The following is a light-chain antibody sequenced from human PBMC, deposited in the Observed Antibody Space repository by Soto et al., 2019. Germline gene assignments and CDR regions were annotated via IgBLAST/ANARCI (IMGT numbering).Light chain of an antibody. V-gene: IGKV3-11*01. CDR1: QSVSSY. J-gene: IGKJ2*01. Sequence: EIVLTQSPATLSLSPGERATLSCRASQSVSSYLAWYQQKPGQAPRLLIYDASNKATGIPARFSGSGSGTDVSRIISSREPHDFAAYYCQQRSSWPPYTFGQGTKLEIK. CDR2: DAS. CDR3: QQRSSWPPYT.